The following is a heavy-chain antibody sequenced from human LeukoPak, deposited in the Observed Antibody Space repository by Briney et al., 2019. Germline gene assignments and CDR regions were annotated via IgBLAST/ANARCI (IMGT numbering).Heavy chain of an antibody. CDR2: MRSKAYGGTT. V-gene: IGHV3-49*04. CDR1: GFTFGDYA. J-gene: IGHJ4*02. D-gene: IGHD5-12*01. Sequence: SLRLSCTTSGFTFGDYAMSWVRQAPGKGLEWVGFMRSKAYGGTTEYAASVKGRFTISRDDSNSIAYLEMNSLRAEDTAVYYCARDHGGYSGYDYVGYFDYWGQGTLVTVSS. CDR3: ARDHGGYSGYDYVGYFDY.